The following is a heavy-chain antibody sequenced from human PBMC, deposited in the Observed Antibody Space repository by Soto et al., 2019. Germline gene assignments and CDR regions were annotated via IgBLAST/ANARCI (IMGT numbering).Heavy chain of an antibody. CDR1: GSTFSSYE. CDR3: AREKWELTSAWFDP. V-gene: IGHV3-48*03. J-gene: IGHJ5*02. D-gene: IGHD1-26*01. Sequence: PGGSLRLSCAASGSTFSSYEMNWVRQAPGKGLEWVSYISSSGSTISDADSVKGRFTTSRDNAKNSLYPQMNSLRAEDTAVYYCAREKWELTSAWFDPWGQGTLVTVSS. CDR2: ISSSGSTI.